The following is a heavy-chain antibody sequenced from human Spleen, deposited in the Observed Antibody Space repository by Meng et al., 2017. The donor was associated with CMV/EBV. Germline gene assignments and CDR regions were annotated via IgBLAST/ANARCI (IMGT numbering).Heavy chain of an antibody. V-gene: IGHV3-72*01. CDR1: GFTFSDHH. Sequence: GESLKISCAASGFTFSDHHMDWVRQAPGTGLEWVGRSTRKTDSFITEYAASVKGRFTISRDHSKNSLYLQMDSLKTEDTAVYFCSRSLVDWGQGTLVTVSS. CDR2: STRKTDSFIT. CDR3: SRSLVD. D-gene: IGHD1-26*01. J-gene: IGHJ4*02.